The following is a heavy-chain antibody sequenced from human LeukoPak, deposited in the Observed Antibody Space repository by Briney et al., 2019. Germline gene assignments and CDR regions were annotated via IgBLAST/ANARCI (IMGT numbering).Heavy chain of an antibody. CDR3: ARGLGSGWYYYYYGMDV. V-gene: IGHV1-8*01. CDR1: GYTFTSYD. Sequence: ASVKASCKASGYTFTSYDINWVRQATGQGLEWMGWMNPNSGNTGYAQKFQGRVTMTRNTSISTAYMELSSLRSEDTAVYYCARGLGSGWYYYYYGMDVWGQGTTVTVSS. D-gene: IGHD6-19*01. CDR2: MNPNSGNT. J-gene: IGHJ6*02.